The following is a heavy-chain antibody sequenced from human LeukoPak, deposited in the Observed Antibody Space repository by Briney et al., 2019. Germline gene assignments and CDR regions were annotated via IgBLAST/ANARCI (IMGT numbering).Heavy chain of an antibody. CDR3: AGVFRQWLVRNAFDI. J-gene: IGHJ3*02. D-gene: IGHD6-19*01. CDR2: INPNSGGT. V-gene: IGHV1-2*02. CDR1: GYTFTGYY. Sequence: ASVKVSCKASGYTFTGYYMHWVRQAPGKGLEWMGWINPNSGGTNYAQKFQGRVTMTRDTSISTAYMELSRLRSDDTAVYYCAGVFRQWLVRNAFDIWGQGTMVTVSS.